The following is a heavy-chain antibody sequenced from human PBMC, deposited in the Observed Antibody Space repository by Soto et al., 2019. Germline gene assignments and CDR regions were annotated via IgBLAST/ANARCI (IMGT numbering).Heavy chain of an antibody. D-gene: IGHD2-21*01. J-gene: IGHJ4*02. Sequence: GSLRLSCAASGFTVSSNYMSWVRQAPGKGLEWVSVIYSGGSTYYADSVKGRFTISRDNSKNTLYLQMNSLRAEDTAVYYCARANSVMIDYWGQATLVTVSS. CDR1: GFTVSSNY. V-gene: IGHV3-53*01. CDR3: ARANSVMIDY. CDR2: IYSGGST.